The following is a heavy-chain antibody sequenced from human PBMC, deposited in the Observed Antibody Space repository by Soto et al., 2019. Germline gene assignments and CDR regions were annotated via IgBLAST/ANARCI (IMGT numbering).Heavy chain of an antibody. D-gene: IGHD1-26*01. V-gene: IGHV4-59*01. J-gene: IGHJ4*02. CDR1: GDSNSNYY. CDR2: ISYSGGT. CDR3: ARGSGSYFDF. Sequence: PSEPLSLTCTVSGDSNSNYYWSWIRQSPDKALEWIGYISYSGGTSYNPSLKSRLTISVGTSKNQFSLKLSSVTAADAAVYYCARGSGSYFDFWGRGTLVTVSS.